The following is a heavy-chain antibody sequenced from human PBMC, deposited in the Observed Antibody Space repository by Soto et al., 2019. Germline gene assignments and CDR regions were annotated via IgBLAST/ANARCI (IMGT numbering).Heavy chain of an antibody. CDR1: GFTFSSYA. J-gene: IGHJ4*02. V-gene: IGHV3-23*01. D-gene: IGHD1-26*01. CDR3: AKFSGSYYGEDY. CDR2: ISGSGGST. Sequence: EVQLLESGGGLVQPGGSLRLSCAASGFTFSSYAMSWFRQAPGKGLEWVSAISGSGGSTYYADSVKGRFTISRDNSKNTLYLQMNSLRAEDTAVYYCAKFSGSYYGEDYWGQGTLVTVSS.